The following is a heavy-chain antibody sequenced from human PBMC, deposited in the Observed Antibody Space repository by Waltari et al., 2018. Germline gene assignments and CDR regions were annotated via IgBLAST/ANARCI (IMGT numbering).Heavy chain of an antibody. D-gene: IGHD3-3*01. CDR1: GGTFSSYA. J-gene: IGHJ4*02. CDR3: ASSPITIFGVVITPFDY. CDR2: SIPIFGTA. V-gene: IGHV1-69*01. Sequence: QVQLVQSGAEVKKTGSSVMVSCKASGGTFSSYAISWVRQAPGQGLEWMGGSIPIFGTANYAHKFQCRVTITADESTSTAYMELSSLRSADTSVYYCASSPITIFGVVITPFDYWGQGTLVTVSS.